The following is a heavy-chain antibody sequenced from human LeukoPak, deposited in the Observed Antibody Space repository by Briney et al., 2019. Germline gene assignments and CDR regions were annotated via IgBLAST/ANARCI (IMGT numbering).Heavy chain of an antibody. CDR1: GGSISSYY. Sequence: SETLSLTCTVSGGSISSYYWSWIRQPPGKGLEWIGYIYYSGSTNYNPSLKSRVTISVDTSKNQFSLKLSSVTAADTAVYYCARGQTTVTYNWFGPWGQGTLVTVSS. CDR3: ARGQTTVTYNWFGP. D-gene: IGHD4-17*01. J-gene: IGHJ5*02. CDR2: IYYSGST. V-gene: IGHV4-59*01.